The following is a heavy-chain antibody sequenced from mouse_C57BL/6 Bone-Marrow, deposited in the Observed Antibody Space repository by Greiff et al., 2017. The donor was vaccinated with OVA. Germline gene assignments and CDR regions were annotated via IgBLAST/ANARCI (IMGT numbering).Heavy chain of an antibody. V-gene: IGHV3-6*01. CDR2: ISYDGSN. Sequence: EVQRVESGPGLVKPSQSLSLTCSVTGYSITSGYYWNWIRQFPGNKLEWMGYISYDGSNNYNPSLKNRISITRDTSKNQFFLTLNSVTTEDTATYYCARGGKIGTTVGERDAMDCWGQGTSVTVSS. J-gene: IGHJ4*01. CDR1: GYSITSGYY. CDR3: ARGGKIGTTVGERDAMDC. D-gene: IGHD1-1*01.